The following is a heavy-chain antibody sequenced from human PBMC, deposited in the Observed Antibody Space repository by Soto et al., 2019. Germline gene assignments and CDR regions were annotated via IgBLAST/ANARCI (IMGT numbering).Heavy chain of an antibody. Sequence: QVQLVESGGGVVQPGRSLRLSCAASGFTFSSYGMHWVRQAPGKGLEWVVVIWYDGSNKYYADSVKGRFTISRDNSKNTLYLQMNSLRAEDTAVYYCARDRGSYGGNPLDYWGQGTLVTVSS. CDR3: ARDRGSYGGNPLDY. D-gene: IGHD4-17*01. V-gene: IGHV3-33*01. J-gene: IGHJ4*02. CDR1: GFTFSSYG. CDR2: IWYDGSNK.